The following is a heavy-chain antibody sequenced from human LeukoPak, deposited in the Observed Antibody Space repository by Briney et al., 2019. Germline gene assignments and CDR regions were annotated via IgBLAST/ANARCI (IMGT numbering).Heavy chain of an antibody. CDR2: INPSGGST. CDR3: ARASGYSNGYYYYGMDV. V-gene: IGHV1-46*01. CDR1: GYTFTSHY. D-gene: IGHD4-4*01. J-gene: IGHJ6*02. Sequence: ASVKVSCKASGYTFTSHYMSWVRQAPGQGLEWMGIINPSGGSTSYAQKFQGRVTMTRDTSPSTVYMELSSLRSEDTAVYYCARASGYSNGYYYYGMDVWGQGTTVTVSS.